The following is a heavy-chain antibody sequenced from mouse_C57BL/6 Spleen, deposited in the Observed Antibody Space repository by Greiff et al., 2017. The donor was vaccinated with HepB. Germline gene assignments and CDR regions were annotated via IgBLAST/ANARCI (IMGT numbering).Heavy chain of an antibody. CDR1: GYAFSSSW. Sequence: VMLVESGPELVKPGASVKISCKASGYAFSSSWMNWVKQRPGKGLEWIGRIYPGDGNTNYNGKFKGKATLTADKSSSTAYMQLSSLTSEDSAVYFGARQTEVEGRYAVDYWGQGTSVTVSS. V-gene: IGHV1-82*01. J-gene: IGHJ4*01. D-gene: IGHD1-1*01. CDR2: IYPGDGNT. CDR3: ARQTEVEGRYAVDY.